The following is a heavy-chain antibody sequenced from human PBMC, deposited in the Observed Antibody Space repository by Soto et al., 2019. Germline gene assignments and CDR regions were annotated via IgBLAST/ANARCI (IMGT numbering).Heavy chain of an antibody. CDR2: IYYSGST. CDR1: GGSISSYY. D-gene: IGHD3-10*01. Sequence: SETLSLTCTVSGGSISSYYWSWIRQPPGKGLEWIGYIYYSGSTNYNPSLKSRVTISVDTSKNQFSLKLSSVTAADTAVYYCARGWFGERLGYWGQGTLVTVSS. J-gene: IGHJ4*02. CDR3: ARGWFGERLGY. V-gene: IGHV4-59*01.